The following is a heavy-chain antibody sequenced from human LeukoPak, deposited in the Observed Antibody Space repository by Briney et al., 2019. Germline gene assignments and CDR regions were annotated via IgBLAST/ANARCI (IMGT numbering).Heavy chain of an antibody. CDR2: IYPGDSDT. D-gene: IGHD4-17*01. Sequence: GESLKISCKGSGYSFTSYWMGWVRQMPGKGLEWMGIIYPGDSDTRYSPSFQGQVTISADKSISTAYLQWSSLKASDTAMYNCARRIYGDYEGHYYYMDVWGKGTTVTVSS. CDR1: GYSFTSYW. V-gene: IGHV5-51*01. J-gene: IGHJ6*03. CDR3: ARRIYGDYEGHYYYMDV.